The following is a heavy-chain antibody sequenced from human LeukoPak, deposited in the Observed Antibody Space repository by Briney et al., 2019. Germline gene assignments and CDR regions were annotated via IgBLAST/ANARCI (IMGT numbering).Heavy chain of an antibody. CDR1: GDSVSSNTAA. CDR3: ARENSRGRFDY. D-gene: IGHD6-19*01. Sequence: SQTLSLTCGISGDSVSSNTAAWNWIRQSGSRGLEWLGRTYYRSKWYNNYAVSVKSRITINSDSSKNQVSLQLNSVSPEDTAMYYCARENSRGRFDYWGQGTLVTVSS. J-gene: IGHJ4*02. V-gene: IGHV6-1*01. CDR2: TYYRSKWYN.